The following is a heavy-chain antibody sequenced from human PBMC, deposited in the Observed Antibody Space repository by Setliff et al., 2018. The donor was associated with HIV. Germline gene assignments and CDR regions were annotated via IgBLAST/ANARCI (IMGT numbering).Heavy chain of an antibody. D-gene: IGHD6-19*01. J-gene: IGHJ6*02. Sequence: GASVKVSCKASGYTFTSYGISWVRQAPGQGLEWMGWISAYNGNTNYAQKLQGRVTMTTDTSTSTAYMELRSLRSDDTAVYYCARDQGSGWYYYYYGMDVWGQGTTVTAP. CDR3: ARDQGSGWYYYYYGMDV. V-gene: IGHV1-18*01. CDR1: GYTFTSYG. CDR2: ISAYNGNT.